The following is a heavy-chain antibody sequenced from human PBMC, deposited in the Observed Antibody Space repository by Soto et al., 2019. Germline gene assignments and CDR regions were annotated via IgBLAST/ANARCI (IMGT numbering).Heavy chain of an antibody. CDR2: TYYRSQWYN. CDR3: ARSTDSSFDY. CDR1: GDSVSSNSAA. D-gene: IGHD6-13*01. Sequence: SQTLSLTCAMSGDSVSSNSAAWNWIRQSPSRGLEWLGRTYYRSQWYNDYAVSMKNRITINPDTSKNQFSLQLNSVTPEDTAVYYCARSTDSSFDYWGQGTLVTVSS. V-gene: IGHV6-1*01. J-gene: IGHJ4*02.